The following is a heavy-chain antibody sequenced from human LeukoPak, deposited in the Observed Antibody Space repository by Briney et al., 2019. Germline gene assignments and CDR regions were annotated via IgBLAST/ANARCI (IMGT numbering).Heavy chain of an antibody. CDR2: IYSGGST. Sequence: PGGSLRLSCAASGFTVSSNYMSWVRQAPGKGLEWVSVIYSGGSTYYADSVKGRFTISRDNSKNALYLQMNSLRAEDTAVYYCAGLAVAGYFDYWGQGTLVTVSS. D-gene: IGHD6-19*01. CDR3: AGLAVAGYFDY. CDR1: GFTVSSNY. V-gene: IGHV3-53*01. J-gene: IGHJ4*02.